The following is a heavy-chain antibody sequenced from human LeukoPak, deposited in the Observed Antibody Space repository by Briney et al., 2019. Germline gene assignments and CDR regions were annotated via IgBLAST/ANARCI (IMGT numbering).Heavy chain of an antibody. D-gene: IGHD4-23*01. CDR1: GYTFTSYY. J-gene: IGHJ5*02. CDR2: INPSGGST. Sequence: GASVKVSCKASGYTFTSYYMHWVRQAPGQGLEWMGIINPSGGSTSYAQKFQGRVTMTRDMSTSTVYMELSSLRSEDTAVYYCARVRWVARTSDNWFDPWGQGTLVTVSS. CDR3: ARVRWVARTSDNWFDP. V-gene: IGHV1-46*01.